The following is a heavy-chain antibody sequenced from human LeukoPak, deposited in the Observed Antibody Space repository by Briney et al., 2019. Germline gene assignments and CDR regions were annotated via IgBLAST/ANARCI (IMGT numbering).Heavy chain of an antibody. CDR3: ARYSAAAASYFDY. CDR2: IYYSGST. CDR1: GGSISSYY. J-gene: IGHJ4*02. Sequence: TSETLSLTCTVSGGSISSYYWSWIRQPPGKGLEWIGYIYYSGSTNYNPSLKSRVTISVDTSKNQFSLKLSSVTAADTAVYYCARYSAAAASYFDYWGQGTLVTVSS. V-gene: IGHV4-59*12. D-gene: IGHD6-13*01.